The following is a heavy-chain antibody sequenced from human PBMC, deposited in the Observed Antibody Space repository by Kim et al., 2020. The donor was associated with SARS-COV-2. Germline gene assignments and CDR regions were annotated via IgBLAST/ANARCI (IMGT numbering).Heavy chain of an antibody. J-gene: IGHJ4*02. CDR2: ISASGGGA. D-gene: IGHD6-25*01. V-gene: IGHV3-23*01. CDR3: VRGRSGIDY. Sequence: GGSLRLSCAASGFTFTNYAMTWVRQAPGKGLEWVSGISASGGGADYADSVKGRFTISRDNSKNTLFLQMNSLRVDDTAIYYCVRGRSGIDYWGQGTLVIVSS. CDR1: GFTFTNYA.